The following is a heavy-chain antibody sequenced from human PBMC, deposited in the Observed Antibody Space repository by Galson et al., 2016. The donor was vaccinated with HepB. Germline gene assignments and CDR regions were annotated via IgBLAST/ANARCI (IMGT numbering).Heavy chain of an antibody. D-gene: IGHD1-26*01. V-gene: IGHV3-30*04. CDR1: GFSFNTYS. CDR2: ITSAGDKQ. Sequence: SLRLSCAASGFSFNTYSMHWVRQAPGKGLEWVAAITSAGDKQYYTDSVRGRFTISRDNSNNMLYLQMSSLRQEDTSVYYCARDARGRGSGGYWAFDYWGQGTLVAVSS. J-gene: IGHJ4*02. CDR3: ARDARGRGSGGYWAFDY.